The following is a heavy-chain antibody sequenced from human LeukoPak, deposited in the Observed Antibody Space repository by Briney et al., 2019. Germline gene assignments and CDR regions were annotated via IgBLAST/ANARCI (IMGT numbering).Heavy chain of an antibody. Sequence: GASVKVSCKSSGYTFISYAMHWVRQAPGPRLEWMGWMNAGNGNTKYSQKFQGRVTITRDTSASTAYMELSSLKSEDMAVYYCAREGSMVRGVEIFGFDYWGQGTLVTVSS. CDR3: AREGSMVRGVEIFGFDY. CDR2: MNAGNGNT. J-gene: IGHJ4*02. CDR1: GYTFISYA. V-gene: IGHV1-3*03. D-gene: IGHD3-10*01.